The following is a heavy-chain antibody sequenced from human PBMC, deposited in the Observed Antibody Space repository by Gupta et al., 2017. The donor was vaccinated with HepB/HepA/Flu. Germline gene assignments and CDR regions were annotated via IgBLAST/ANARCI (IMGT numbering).Heavy chain of an antibody. J-gene: IGHJ6*02. Sequence: GSLRLSCAASGFTFGDYYMNWIRQAPGKGLEWISYISDSGSSIFYADSLKGRFTISRDNTKNSLFLQMNSLTAEDTVIYYCARFSRPGGHGRTMDVWGQGTAVSVSS. D-gene: IGHD3-16*01. CDR3: ARFSRPGGHGRTMDV. V-gene: IGHV3-11*01. CDR1: GFTFGDYY. CDR2: ISDSGSSI.